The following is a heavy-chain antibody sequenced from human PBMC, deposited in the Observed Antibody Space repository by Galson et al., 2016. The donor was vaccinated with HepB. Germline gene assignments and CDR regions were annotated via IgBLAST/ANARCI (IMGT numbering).Heavy chain of an antibody. V-gene: IGHV3-23*01. CDR2: ISGGDNST. Sequence: SLRLSCAASGFTVSNNYMSWVRQAPGKGLEWVSTISGGDNSTYYADSVKGRFTISRDNSKNTLDLQMNSLRAEDTAIYYCAKGLQYYSYALDVWGQGTTVTVSS. CDR1: GFTVSNNY. CDR3: AKGLQYYSYALDV. J-gene: IGHJ6*02.